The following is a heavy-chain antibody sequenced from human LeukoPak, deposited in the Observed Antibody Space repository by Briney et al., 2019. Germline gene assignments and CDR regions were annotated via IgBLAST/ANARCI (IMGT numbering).Heavy chain of an antibody. CDR3: AKDAGGSGYFDY. CDR1: GFTFSNYG. Sequence: PGGSLRLSCAASGFTFSNYGMHWVRQAPGKGLEWVAVISYDGSNKYYADSVKGRLTISRDNSKNTLYLQMNSLRAEDTAVYYCAKDAGGSGYFDYWGQETLVTVSS. V-gene: IGHV3-30*18. CDR2: ISYDGSNK. J-gene: IGHJ4*02. D-gene: IGHD3-10*01.